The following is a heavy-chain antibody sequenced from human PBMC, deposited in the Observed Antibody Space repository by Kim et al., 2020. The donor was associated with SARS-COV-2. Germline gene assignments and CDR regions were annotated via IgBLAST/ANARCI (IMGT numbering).Heavy chain of an antibody. Sequence: SETLSLTCTVGGGSISSGFYYWTWIRQHPGKGLEWIGYIHHSAGTYYNPSLESRVTISEDTSENQFSLKLTSVTAADTAVYYCVRGVYCGGACYSGADYWGPGTLVTVSS. CDR3: VRGVYCGGACYSGADY. CDR2: IHHSAGT. D-gene: IGHD2-21*02. CDR1: GGSISSGFYY. V-gene: IGHV4-31*03. J-gene: IGHJ4*02.